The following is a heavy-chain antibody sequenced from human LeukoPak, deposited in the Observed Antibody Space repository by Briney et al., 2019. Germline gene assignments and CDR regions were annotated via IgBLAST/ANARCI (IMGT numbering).Heavy chain of an antibody. CDR3: ARPRDSSRAFDI. D-gene: IGHD3-22*01. V-gene: IGHV4-38-2*02. J-gene: IGHJ3*02. Sequence: SETLSLTCTVSGYSISSGYYWGWIRQPPGKGLEWIGSIYYSGSTYYNPSLKSRVTISVDTSKNQFSLKLSSVTAADTAVYYCARPRDSSRAFDIWGQGTMVTVSS. CDR2: IYYSGST. CDR1: GYSISSGYY.